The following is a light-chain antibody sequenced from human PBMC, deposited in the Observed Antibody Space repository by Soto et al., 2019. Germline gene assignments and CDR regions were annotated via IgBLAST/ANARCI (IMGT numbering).Light chain of an antibody. CDR2: DAS. CDR3: QHRTDLPPHWT. Sequence: EVVLTQSPDTLSLPPGERATLSCRASQSISSYLAWYQQKPGQSPRLLIYDASSRATGIPSRFSGSGSGTDFTLTISSRVAEEFAVYSCQHRTDLPPHWTFSQGTKVEIK. CDR1: QSISSY. J-gene: IGKJ1*01. V-gene: IGKV3-11*01.